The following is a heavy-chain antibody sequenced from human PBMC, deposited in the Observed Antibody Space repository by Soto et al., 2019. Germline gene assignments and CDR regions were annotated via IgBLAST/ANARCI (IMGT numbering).Heavy chain of an antibody. Sequence: QITLKESGPTLVRPPQTLTLTCTFSGFSLTSGVGVGWIRQPPGKALEWLALIYWDDDKRYSPSLKNRLTITKATPNDQLXLTMTNVGPVDTATYFCAHIDPEIVTVGGHGGFDYWGQGTLVTVSS. D-gene: IGHD5-12*01. CDR1: GFSLTSGVG. CDR2: IYWDDDK. V-gene: IGHV2-5*02. CDR3: AHIDPEIVTVGGHGGFDY. J-gene: IGHJ4*02.